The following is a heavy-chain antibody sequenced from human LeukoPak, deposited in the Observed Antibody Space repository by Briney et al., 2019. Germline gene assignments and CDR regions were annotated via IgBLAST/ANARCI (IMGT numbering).Heavy chain of an antibody. CDR2: INPNSGGT. V-gene: IGHV1-2*02. Sequence: ASVKVSCKASGFTFTAYHMHWVRQAPGQGLEWMGWINPNSGGTNYAQKFQGRVTMTRDTSISTAYMELSRLRSDDTAVYYCARDSRGDIMQWLVNNWFDPWGQGTLVTVSS. J-gene: IGHJ5*02. CDR1: GFTFTAYH. CDR3: ARDSRGDIMQWLVNNWFDP. D-gene: IGHD6-19*01.